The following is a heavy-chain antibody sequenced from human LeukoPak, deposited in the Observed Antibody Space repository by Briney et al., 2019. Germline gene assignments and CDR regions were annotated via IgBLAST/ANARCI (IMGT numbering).Heavy chain of an antibody. J-gene: IGHJ2*01. D-gene: IGHD4-17*01. CDR2: IKQDGSEK. CDR3: ASATMATTRYFDL. Sequence: GSLRLSCAASGFTFSSYWMSWVRQAPGKGLEWVANIKQDGSEKYYVDSVKGRFTISRDNSKNTLYLQMNSLRAEDTAVYYCASATMATTRYFDLWGRGTLVTVSS. V-gene: IGHV3-7*01. CDR1: GFTFSSYW.